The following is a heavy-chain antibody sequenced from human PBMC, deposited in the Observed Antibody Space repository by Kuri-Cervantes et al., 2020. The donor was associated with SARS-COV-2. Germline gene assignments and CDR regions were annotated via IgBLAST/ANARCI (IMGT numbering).Heavy chain of an antibody. D-gene: IGHD6-6*01. CDR2: IRYDGGNK. CDR1: GFTFSSYG. V-gene: IGHV3-30*02. Sequence: GSLRLSCAASGFTFSSYGMHWVRQAPGKGLEWVAFIRYDGGNKYYADSVKGRFTISRDNSKNTLYLQMNSLRAEDTAVYYCARVAWEYSSSPRLDYWGQGTLVTVSS. CDR3: ARVAWEYSSSPRLDY. J-gene: IGHJ4*02.